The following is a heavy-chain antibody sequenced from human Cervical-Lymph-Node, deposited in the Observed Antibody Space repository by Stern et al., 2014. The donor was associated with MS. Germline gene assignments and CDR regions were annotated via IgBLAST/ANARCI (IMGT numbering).Heavy chain of an antibody. CDR1: GYTFTGYY. J-gene: IGHJ6*02. CDR2: INPNSGGT. Sequence: QVQLGQSGAEVKKPGASVKVSCKASGYTFTGYYMHWVRQAPGQGLEWMGRINPNSGGTNYAQKFQGRVTMTRDTSISTAYMELSRLRSDDTAVYYCARATATGTAYYYYGMDVWGQGTTVTVSS. V-gene: IGHV1-2*06. CDR3: ARATATGTAYYYYGMDV. D-gene: IGHD1-1*01.